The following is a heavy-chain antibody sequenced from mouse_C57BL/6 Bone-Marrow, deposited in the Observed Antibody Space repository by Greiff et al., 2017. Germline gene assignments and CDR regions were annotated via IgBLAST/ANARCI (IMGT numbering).Heavy chain of an antibody. CDR1: GISITTGNYR. CDR2: IYYSGTI. D-gene: IGHD2-5*01. CDR3: ARHSNYEGMDY. J-gene: IGHJ4*01. V-gene: IGHV3-5*01. Sequence: EVKLMESGPGVVKPSQTVFLTCTVTGISITTGNYRWSWIRQFPGNKLEWIGYIYYSGTITYNPSLTSRTTITRDTPKNQFFLEMNSLTAEDTATYYCARHSNYEGMDYWGQGTSVTVSS.